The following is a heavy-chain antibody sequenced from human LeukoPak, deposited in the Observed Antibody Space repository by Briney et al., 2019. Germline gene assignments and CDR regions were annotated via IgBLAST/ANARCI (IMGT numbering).Heavy chain of an antibody. CDR3: AELGITMIGGV. CDR2: ISSSGSTI. J-gene: IGHJ6*04. D-gene: IGHD3-10*02. Sequence: GVSLRLSCAASGFTFRSYEMKWVRQAPGKGLEWVSYISSSGSTIYYADSVKGRFTISRDNAKNSLYLQMNSLRAEDTAVYYCAELGITMIGGVWGKGTPVTISS. CDR1: GFTFRSYE. V-gene: IGHV3-48*03.